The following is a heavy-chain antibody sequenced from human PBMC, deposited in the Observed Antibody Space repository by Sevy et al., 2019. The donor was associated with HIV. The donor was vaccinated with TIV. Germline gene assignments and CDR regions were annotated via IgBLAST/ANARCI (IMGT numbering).Heavy chain of an antibody. V-gene: IGHV1-24*01. D-gene: IGHD5-18*01. Sequence: ASVKVSCKVSGYTLTELSMHWVRQAPGKGLEWMGGFDPEDGETIYELKFKGRVTMTEVTSTDTAYMELGSLRSGDTAVYCFAMWIKLWSGFDYWGQGTLVTVSS. CDR3: AMWIKLWSGFDY. CDR2: FDPEDGET. J-gene: IGHJ4*02. CDR1: GYTLTELS.